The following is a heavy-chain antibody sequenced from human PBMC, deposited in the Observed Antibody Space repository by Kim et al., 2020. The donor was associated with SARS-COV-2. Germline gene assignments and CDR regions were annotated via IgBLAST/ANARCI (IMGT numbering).Heavy chain of an antibody. CDR1: GFTFDDYA. V-gene: IGHV3-43*02. CDR2: ISGDGGST. CDR3: AKGQYYYGSGSYYAYYYGMDV. Sequence: GGSLRLSCAASGFTFDDYAMHWVRQAPGKGLEWVSLISGDGGSTYYEDSVKGRFTISRDNSKNSLYLQMNSLRTEDTALYYCAKGQYYYGSGSYYAYYYGMDVWGQGTTVTVSS. J-gene: IGHJ6*02. D-gene: IGHD3-10*01.